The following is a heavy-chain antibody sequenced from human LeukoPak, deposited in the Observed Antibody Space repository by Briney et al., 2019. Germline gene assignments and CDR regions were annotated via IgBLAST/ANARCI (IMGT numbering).Heavy chain of an antibody. CDR3: ASNVAAAGNPDAFDI. J-gene: IGHJ3*02. Sequence: SVKVSCKASGGTFSSYAISWVRQAPGQGLEWMGRIIPIRGIANYAQKFQGRVTITADKSTSTAYMELSSLRSEDTAVYYRASNVAAAGNPDAFDIWGQGTMVTVSS. V-gene: IGHV1-69*04. D-gene: IGHD6-13*01. CDR1: GGTFSSYA. CDR2: IIPIRGIA.